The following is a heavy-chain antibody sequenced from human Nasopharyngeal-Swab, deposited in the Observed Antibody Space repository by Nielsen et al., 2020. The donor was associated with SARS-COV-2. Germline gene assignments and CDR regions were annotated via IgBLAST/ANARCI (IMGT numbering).Heavy chain of an antibody. Sequence: GESLKISCAASGFTFSSYSMNWVRQAPGKGLEWVSYISSSSSTIYYADSVKGRFTISRDNAKNSLYLQMNSLRAEDTAVYYCARWNNWFDPRGQGTLVTVSS. J-gene: IGHJ5*02. CDR2: ISSSSSTI. CDR1: GFTFSSYS. CDR3: ARWNNWFDP. D-gene: IGHD1-1*01. V-gene: IGHV3-48*04.